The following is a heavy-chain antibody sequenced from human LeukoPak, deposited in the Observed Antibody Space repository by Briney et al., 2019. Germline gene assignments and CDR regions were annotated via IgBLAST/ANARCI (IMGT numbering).Heavy chain of an antibody. CDR2: IYSVVST. V-gene: IGHV3-66*02. J-gene: IGHJ4*02. D-gene: IGHD5-18*01. Sequence: PGGSLRLSCAASGFTVSSHYMSWVRQAPGAGLERVSVIYSVVSTYYADSVKGRFTISRDNSKNTLYLQMNSLRAEDTAVYYCAIRYSYGYPLDYWGQGTLVTVSS. CDR3: AIRYSYGYPLDY. CDR1: GFTVSSHY.